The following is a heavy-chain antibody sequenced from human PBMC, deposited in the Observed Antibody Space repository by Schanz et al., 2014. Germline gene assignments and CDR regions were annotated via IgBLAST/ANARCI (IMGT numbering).Heavy chain of an antibody. CDR3: AREQIMAAAGLVDY. D-gene: IGHD6-13*01. CDR1: GFTFSSYA. V-gene: IGHV3-30-3*01. J-gene: IGHJ4*01. CDR2: ISNDGSIK. Sequence: QVQLLQFGGGVVQPGRSLRLSCAASGFTFSSYAMHWLRQAPGKGLEWVALISNDGSIKYYADSVKGRFTISRDDAKNSLYLQMNSLRAEDTAVYYCAREQIMAAAGLVDYWGHGTLVTVSS.